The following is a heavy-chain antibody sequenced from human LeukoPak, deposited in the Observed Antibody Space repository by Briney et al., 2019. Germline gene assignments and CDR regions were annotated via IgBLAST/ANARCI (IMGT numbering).Heavy chain of an antibody. CDR3: AKEYSGYDFREFYFDL. CDR1: GFTFDDYA. J-gene: IGHJ4*02. D-gene: IGHD5-12*01. CDR2: ISWNSGSI. V-gene: IGHV3-9*01. Sequence: GGSLRLSCAASGFTFDDYAMHWVRQAPGKGLEWVSGISWNSGSIGYADSVKGRFTISRDNSKNTLYLQMNSLKTEDTAVYYCAKEYSGYDFREFYFDLWGQGTLVTVSS.